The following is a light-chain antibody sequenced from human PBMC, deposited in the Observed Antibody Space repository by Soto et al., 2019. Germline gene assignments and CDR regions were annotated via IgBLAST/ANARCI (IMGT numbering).Light chain of an antibody. J-gene: IGKJ1*01. V-gene: IGKV1-5*03. Sequence: DIQMTQSPSTLSASVGDRVTITCRASQSVGGWLAWYQQKPGKAPKLLIFRSSDLQSGVPSRFRGSGSETEFTLTISSLQPDDFATYYCQQYHTYWTFGQGTKVEIK. CDR1: QSVGGW. CDR3: QQYHTYWT. CDR2: RSS.